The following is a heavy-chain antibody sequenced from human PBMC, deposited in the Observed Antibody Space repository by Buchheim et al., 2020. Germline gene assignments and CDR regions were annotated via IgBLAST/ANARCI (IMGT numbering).Heavy chain of an antibody. CDR2: IRTKANNYAT. D-gene: IGHD3-22*01. Sequence: EVQLVESGGGLVQPGGSLKLSCTTSGFTFSGSAMHWVRQASGKGLEWVGRIRTKANNYATAYAASVRGRFTVSRDDSKNTAYLQMDSLKAEDTAVYYCVRPGMIDTSGYNSNWFDPWGQGTL. J-gene: IGHJ5*02. V-gene: IGHV3-73*02. CDR1: GFTFSGSA. CDR3: VRPGMIDTSGYNSNWFDP.